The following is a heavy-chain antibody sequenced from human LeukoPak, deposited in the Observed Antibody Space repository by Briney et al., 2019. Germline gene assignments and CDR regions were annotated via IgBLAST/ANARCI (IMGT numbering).Heavy chain of an antibody. CDR2: INPKSGGT. V-gene: IGHV1-2*02. CDR3: TRVAVLMLYGNSFYYFDY. J-gene: IGHJ4*02. CDR1: GYTFTDYY. D-gene: IGHD2-8*01. Sequence: ASVKVSCKASGYTFTDYYIHWVRQVPGHGPEWMGWINPKSGGTSYAQNFQGRVTMTRDTSVSTVYIELTRLNSDDTAVYYCTRVAVLMLYGNSFYYFDYWGQGALVTVSS.